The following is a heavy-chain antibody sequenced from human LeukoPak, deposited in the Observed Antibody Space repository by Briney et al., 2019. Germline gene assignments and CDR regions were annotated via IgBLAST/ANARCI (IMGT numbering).Heavy chain of an antibody. D-gene: IGHD6-19*01. V-gene: IGHV3-49*04. CDR2: IRSKAYGGTT. Sequence: GGSLRLSCTASGFTFGDYAMSWVRQAPGKGLEWVGFIRSKAYGGTTEYAASVKGRFTISRDDSKSIAYLQMNSLKTEDTAVYYCTRWVRSSGWYYFDYWGQGTLVTVSS. J-gene: IGHJ4*02. CDR3: TRWVRSSGWYYFDY. CDR1: GFTFGDYA.